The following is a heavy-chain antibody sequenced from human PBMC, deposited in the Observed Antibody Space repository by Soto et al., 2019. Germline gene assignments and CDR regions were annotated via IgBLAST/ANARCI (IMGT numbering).Heavy chain of an antibody. CDR2: INPSGGST. J-gene: IGHJ4*02. Sequence: GASVKVSGNASGYTFTTYYMYWVRQAPGQGLEWMGIINPSGGSTSFAQKFQGRVTMTRDTSTSTVYMELISLSSEDTAVYYCARDVGMASRPYLDYWGQGTLVTVSS. CDR3: ARDVGMASRPYLDY. D-gene: IGHD6-6*01. CDR1: GYTFTTYY. V-gene: IGHV1-46*01.